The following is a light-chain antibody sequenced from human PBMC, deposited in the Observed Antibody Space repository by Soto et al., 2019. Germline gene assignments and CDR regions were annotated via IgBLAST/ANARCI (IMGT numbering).Light chain of an antibody. CDR2: GAS. CDR1: QSVSSRY. J-gene: IGKJ2*01. Sequence: EIVLTQSPGTLSLSPGERATLSCRASQSVSSRYLAWYQQKPGQAPRLLIYGASNRATGIPDRFSGSGSGTDFTLTISKLEPEDFAVYFCQQYGSSPPFTFGQGTKVEIK. CDR3: QQYGSSPPFT. V-gene: IGKV3-20*01.